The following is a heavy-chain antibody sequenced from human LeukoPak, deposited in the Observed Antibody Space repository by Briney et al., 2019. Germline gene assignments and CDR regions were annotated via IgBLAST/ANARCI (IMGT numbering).Heavy chain of an antibody. Sequence: PGRSLRLSCVASEFSFSSHVIHWVRQAPGQGLEWVAMITDDGSRKYHADSVKGRFSISRDNSKNTLFLQMNSLRVDDTAVYYCARDPLRGGDYDFWSGYSPNWFDPWGQGTLVTVSS. D-gene: IGHD3-3*01. CDR1: EFSFSSHV. J-gene: IGHJ5*02. CDR2: ITDDGSRK. CDR3: ARDPLRGGDYDFWSGYSPNWFDP. V-gene: IGHV3-30-3*01.